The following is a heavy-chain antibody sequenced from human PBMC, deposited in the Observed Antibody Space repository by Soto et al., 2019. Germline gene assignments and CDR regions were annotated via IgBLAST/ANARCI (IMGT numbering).Heavy chain of an antibody. V-gene: IGHV6-1*01. CDR1: GDSVSSNSAA. D-gene: IGHD6-13*01. J-gene: IGHJ6*02. Sequence: SQTRSLTCSISGDSVSSNSAAWNCIRQSPSRGLEWLGRTYYRSKWYNDYAVSVKSRITINPDTSKNQFSLQLNSVTPEDTAVYYCARVNVSSSWYSNYYYGMDVWGQGTTLTMSS. CDR2: TYYRSKWYN. CDR3: ARVNVSSSWYSNYYYGMDV.